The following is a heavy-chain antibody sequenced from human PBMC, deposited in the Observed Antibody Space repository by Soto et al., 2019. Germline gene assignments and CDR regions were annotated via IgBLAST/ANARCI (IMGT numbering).Heavy chain of an antibody. CDR2: ISYDGSEK. CDR3: AKAHFDLWSGTRDYFYS. V-gene: IGHV3-30*18. Sequence: QVQLVESGGGVVQPGRSLRISCAASGFNFRNYGMHWVRQAPGKGLEWVAVISYDGSEKFYADSVKGRFTISRDNSKDTLDMQMNSLRTGDTAVYYCAKAHFDLWSGTRDYFYSWGQGILVTVST. CDR1: GFNFRNYG. J-gene: IGHJ4*02. D-gene: IGHD3-3*01.